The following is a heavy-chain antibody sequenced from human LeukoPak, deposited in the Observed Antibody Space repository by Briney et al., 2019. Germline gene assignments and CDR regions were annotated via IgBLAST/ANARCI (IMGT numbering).Heavy chain of an antibody. V-gene: IGHV4-34*01. CDR2: INHSGST. CDR1: GGSFSGYY. D-gene: IGHD3-9*01. J-gene: IGHJ4*02. CDR3: ARSPYDILTKRYYFDY. Sequence: PSETLSLTCAAYGGSFSGYYWSWIRQPPGKGLEWIGEINHSGSTNYNPSLKSRVTISVDTSKNQFSLKLSSVTAADTAVYYCARSPYDILTKRYYFDYWGQGTLVTVSS.